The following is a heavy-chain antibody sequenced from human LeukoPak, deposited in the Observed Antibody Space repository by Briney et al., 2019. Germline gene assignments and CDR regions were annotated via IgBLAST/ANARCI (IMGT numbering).Heavy chain of an antibody. CDR3: ARDPGVGYCSGGSCYDLGY. D-gene: IGHD2-15*01. Sequence: PSETLSLTCTVSGGSISSGSYYWSWIRQPAGKGLEWIGRIYTSGSTNYNPSLKSRVTISVDTSKNQFSLKLNSVTAADTAVYYCARDPGVGYCSGGSCYDLGYWGQGTLVTVSS. J-gene: IGHJ4*02. CDR2: IYTSGST. CDR1: GGSISSGSYY. V-gene: IGHV4-61*02.